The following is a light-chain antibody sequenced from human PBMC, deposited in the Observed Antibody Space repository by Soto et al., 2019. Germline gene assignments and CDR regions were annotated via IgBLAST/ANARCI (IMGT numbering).Light chain of an antibody. Sequence: QSALTQPASVSGSPGQSITITCTGTRSDIGAYNFVSWYQQHPGEVPKLMLYDVSIRPSGVSNRFSGSKSGNTASLTISGLQAEDEADYHCTSWTTSTTMIFGGGTKVTVL. CDR3: TSWTTSTTMI. V-gene: IGLV2-14*03. CDR1: RSDIGAYNF. CDR2: DVS. J-gene: IGLJ2*01.